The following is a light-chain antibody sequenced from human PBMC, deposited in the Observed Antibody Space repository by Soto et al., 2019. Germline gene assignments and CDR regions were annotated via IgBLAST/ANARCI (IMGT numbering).Light chain of an antibody. V-gene: IGKV1-5*03. J-gene: IGKJ1*01. CDR1: QTISSW. Sequence: DIQMTPSPSTLSGSVGDSVTITCLASQTISSWLAWYHQKPGKAPKLLIYKASTLKSGVPSRFSGSGSGTEFTLTISSLQPDDFATYYCQHCNSYSEAFGQGTKVDIK. CDR2: KAS. CDR3: QHCNSYSEA.